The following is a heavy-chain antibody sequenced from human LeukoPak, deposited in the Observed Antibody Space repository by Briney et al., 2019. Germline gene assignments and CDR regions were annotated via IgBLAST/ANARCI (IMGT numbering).Heavy chain of an antibody. CDR1: GYTLTELS. CDR2: INPNSGGT. CDR3: AREDQQLPDY. J-gene: IGHJ4*02. V-gene: IGHV1-2*02. D-gene: IGHD2-2*01. Sequence: ASVKVSCKVSGYTLTELSMHWVRQAPGKGLEWMGWINPNSGGTNYAQKFQGRVTMTRDTSISTAYMELRRLRSDDTAVYYCAREDQQLPDYWGQGTLVTVSS.